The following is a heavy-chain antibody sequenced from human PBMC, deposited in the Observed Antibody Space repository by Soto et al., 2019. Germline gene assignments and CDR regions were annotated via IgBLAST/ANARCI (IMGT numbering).Heavy chain of an antibody. CDR3: AKDVKYYYGSGSYYKYYYYGMDV. V-gene: IGHV3-30*18. D-gene: IGHD3-10*01. Sequence: GGSLRLSCAASGFTFSSYGMHWVRQAPGKGLEWVAVISYDGSNKYYADSVKGRFTISRDNSKNTLYLQMNSLRAEDTAVYYCAKDVKYYYGSGSYYKYYYYGMDVWGQGTTVTV. CDR2: ISYDGSNK. CDR1: GFTFSSYG. J-gene: IGHJ6*02.